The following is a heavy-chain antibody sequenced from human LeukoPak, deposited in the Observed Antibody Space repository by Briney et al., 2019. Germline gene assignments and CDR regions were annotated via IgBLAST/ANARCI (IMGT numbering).Heavy chain of an antibody. Sequence: GGSLRLSCAASGFTFSSYSMNWVRQAPGKGLEWVSGISWNSGTIDYADSVKGRFTISRDNARNSLYLLMNSLRAEDTALYYCVKVRGYSYGFFDYWGQGTLVTVSS. CDR3: VKVRGYSYGFFDY. CDR2: ISWNSGTI. V-gene: IGHV3-9*01. J-gene: IGHJ4*02. D-gene: IGHD5-18*01. CDR1: GFTFSSYS.